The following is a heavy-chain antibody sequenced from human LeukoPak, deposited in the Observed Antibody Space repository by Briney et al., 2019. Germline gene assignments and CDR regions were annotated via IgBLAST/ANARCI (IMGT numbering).Heavy chain of an antibody. CDR2: IIPIFGTA. D-gene: IGHD3-22*01. J-gene: IGHJ4*02. Sequence: GASVKVSCKASGGTFSSYAISWVRQAPGQGLEWMGGIIPIFGTANYAQKFQGRVTITADESTSTAYMELSSLRSEDTAVYYCARVAFGSDYYDSSGYYDYWGQGNLVTVSS. CDR3: ARVAFGSDYYDSSGYYDY. CDR1: GGTFSSYA. V-gene: IGHV1-69*13.